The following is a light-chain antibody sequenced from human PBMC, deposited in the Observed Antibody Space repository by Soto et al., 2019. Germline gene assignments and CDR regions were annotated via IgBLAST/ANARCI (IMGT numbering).Light chain of an antibody. CDR3: QQYKIYST. Sequence: DIQMNQSPSTLSASVGDGVTITCRASQSISTYLAWYQQKPGKAPNLLIYKASSLESGVPSRFSGSGSDTDFTLTISSLQPDDFATYYCQQYKIYSTFGQGTKVDIK. CDR1: QSISTY. J-gene: IGKJ1*01. V-gene: IGKV1-5*03. CDR2: KAS.